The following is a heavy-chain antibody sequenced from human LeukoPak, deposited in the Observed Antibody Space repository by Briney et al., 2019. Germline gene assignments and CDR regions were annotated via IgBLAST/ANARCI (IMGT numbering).Heavy chain of an antibody. V-gene: IGHV4-59*01. CDR3: ARDAGGRDDY. CDR2: INYSGST. Sequence: SETLSLTCTVSGGSISSYYWSWIRQPPGKGLEWIGYINYSGSTNYNPSLKSRVTISVDTSKNQFSLKLSSVTAADTAVYYCARDAGGRDDYWGQGTLVTVSS. CDR1: GGSISSYY. J-gene: IGHJ4*02. D-gene: IGHD2-15*01.